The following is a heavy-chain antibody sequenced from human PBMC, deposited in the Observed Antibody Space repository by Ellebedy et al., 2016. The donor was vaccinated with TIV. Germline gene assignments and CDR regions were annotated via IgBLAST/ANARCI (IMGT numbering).Heavy chain of an antibody. D-gene: IGHD3-22*01. CDR1: GFTFGDYA. CDR3: ARVAYYYDSSGRFDY. CDR2: ISYDGSNK. J-gene: IGHJ4*02. V-gene: IGHV3-30-3*01. Sequence: GESLKISXTGSGFTFGDYAIHWVRQAPGKGLEWVAVISYDGSNKYYADSVKGRFTISRDNSKNTLYLQMNSLRAEDTAVYYCARVAYYYDSSGRFDYWGQGTLVTVSS.